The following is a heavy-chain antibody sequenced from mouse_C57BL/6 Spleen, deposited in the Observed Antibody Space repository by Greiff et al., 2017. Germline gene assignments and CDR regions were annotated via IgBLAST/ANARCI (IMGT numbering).Heavy chain of an antibody. CDR3: ARLGDYALGD. J-gene: IGHJ2*01. D-gene: IGHD2-4*01. V-gene: IGHV1-82*01. CDR2: IYPGDGDT. Sequence: QVQLQQSGPELVKPGASVKISCKASGYAFSSSWMNWVKQRPGKGLEWIGRIYPGDGDTNYNGKFKGKATLTADKSSSTAYMQLSSLTSEDSAVYFCARLGDYALGDWGQGTTLTVAS. CDR1: GYAFSSSW.